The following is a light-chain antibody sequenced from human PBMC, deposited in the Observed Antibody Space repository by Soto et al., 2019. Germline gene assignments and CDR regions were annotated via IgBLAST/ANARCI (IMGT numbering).Light chain of an antibody. J-gene: IGKJ4*01. Sequence: DIQMTQSPSTLSTPVEDRVTITCRASQSISSWLDWYQQKPGKAPNLLIYDASSLESGVPSRFSGSGSGTEFTLTISGLQPDDFAIYFCQQYSSYSRAFGGGTKLEIK. CDR2: DAS. CDR1: QSISSW. CDR3: QQYSSYSRA. V-gene: IGKV1-5*01.